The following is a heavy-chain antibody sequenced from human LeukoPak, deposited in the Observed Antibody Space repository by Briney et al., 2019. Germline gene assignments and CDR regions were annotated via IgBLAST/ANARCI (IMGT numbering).Heavy chain of an antibody. J-gene: IGHJ4*02. CDR3: ARDQEGFDY. Sequence: ASVKVSRKASGYTFTSNYIHWVRQAPGQGLEWMGMIYPRDGSTSYAQKFQGRVTVTRDTSTGTVHMELSGLRSEDTAVYYCARDQEGFDYWGQGTLVTVSS. CDR2: IYPRDGST. CDR1: GYTFTSNY. V-gene: IGHV1-46*01.